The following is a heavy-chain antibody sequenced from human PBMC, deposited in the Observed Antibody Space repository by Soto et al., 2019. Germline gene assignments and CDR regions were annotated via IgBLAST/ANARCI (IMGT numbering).Heavy chain of an antibody. D-gene: IGHD5-18*01. J-gene: IGHJ4*02. Sequence: SETLSLTCPVSGGSISSGGYYWSWIRQHPGKGLEWIGYIYYSGSTYYNPSLKSRVTISVDTSKDQFSLKLSSVTAADTAVYYCARERGYSYGYDYWGQGTLVTVSS. V-gene: IGHV4-31*03. CDR3: ARERGYSYGYDY. CDR1: GGSISSGGYY. CDR2: IYYSGST.